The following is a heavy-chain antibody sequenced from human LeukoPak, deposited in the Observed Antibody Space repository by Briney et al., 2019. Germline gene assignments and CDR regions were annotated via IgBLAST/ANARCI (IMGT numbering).Heavy chain of an antibody. CDR1: GVTVSNNY. J-gene: IGHJ4*02. D-gene: IGHD2-2*01. CDR2: IYNDDSGGST. Sequence: GGSLRLSCAASGVTVSNNYLSWVRQAPGKGLEWVSVIYNDDSGGSTYYADSVKSRFTISRDNFKNTLYLQMNSLRAEDTAVYYCARLPANWGQGTLVTVSS. V-gene: IGHV3-66*01. CDR3: ARLPAN.